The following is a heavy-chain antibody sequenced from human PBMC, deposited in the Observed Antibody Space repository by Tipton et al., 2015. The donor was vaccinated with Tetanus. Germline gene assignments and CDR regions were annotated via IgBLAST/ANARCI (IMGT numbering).Heavy chain of an antibody. V-gene: IGHV3-21*01. CDR3: ARIRRGSPSIDY. CDR2: ISSSSSYI. CDR1: GFTFSSYS. D-gene: IGHD1-26*01. J-gene: IGHJ4*02. Sequence: SLRLSCAASGFTFSSYSMNWVRQAPGKGLEWVSSISSSSSYIYYADSVKGRFTISRDNAKNSLYLQMNSLRAEDTAVYYCARIRRGSPSIDYWGQGTLVTVSS.